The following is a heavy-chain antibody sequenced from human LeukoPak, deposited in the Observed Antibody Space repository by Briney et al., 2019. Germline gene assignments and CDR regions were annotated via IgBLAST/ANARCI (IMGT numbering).Heavy chain of an antibody. CDR2: YHIGNT. V-gene: IGHV4-39*01. D-gene: IGHD6-19*01. J-gene: IGHJ6*03. CDR3: ARLWDSTGLYFYYYMDV. Sequence: SETLSLTCTVSGVSIRGDTYYWGWIRQPPGKGLEWIGNYHIGNTYYNPSLKSRVTISEDTSKNQFSLWVNSVTAADTAVYYCARLWDSTGLYFYYYMDVWGEGTTVTVSS. CDR1: GVSIRGDTYY.